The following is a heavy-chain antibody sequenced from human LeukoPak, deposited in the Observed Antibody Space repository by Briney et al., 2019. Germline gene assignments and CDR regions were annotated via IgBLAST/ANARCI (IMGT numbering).Heavy chain of an antibody. V-gene: IGHV4-59*08. Sequence: KPSETLSLTCTVSGGSISSYYWSWIRQPPGKGLEWIGYIYYSGSTNYNPSLKSRVTISVDTSKNQFSLKLSSVTAADTAVYYCARILADGSGTYGMDVWGQGTTVTVSS. J-gene: IGHJ6*02. CDR1: GGSISSYY. CDR3: ARILADGSGTYGMDV. D-gene: IGHD3-10*01. CDR2: IYYSGST.